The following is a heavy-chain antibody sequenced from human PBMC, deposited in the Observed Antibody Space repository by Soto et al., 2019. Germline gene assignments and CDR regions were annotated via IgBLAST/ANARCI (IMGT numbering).Heavy chain of an antibody. CDR3: ARVGSTGWAPDY. CDR2: IFYSGDT. J-gene: IGHJ4*02. D-gene: IGHD6-19*01. Sequence: LSLTCAVSGGSITGHYWIWIRQPPGKGLEWIGYIFYSGDTNYNPSLKSRVTISVDTSKNHFSLKLSSVTAADTALYYCARVGSTGWAPDYWGQGTLVTVYS. CDR1: GGSITGHY. V-gene: IGHV4-59*11.